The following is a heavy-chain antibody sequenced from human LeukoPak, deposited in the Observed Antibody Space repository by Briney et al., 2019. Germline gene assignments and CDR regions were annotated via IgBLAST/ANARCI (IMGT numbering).Heavy chain of an antibody. CDR2: INWNGGGT. Sequence: GGSLRLSCAASGFIFDDFDMSWVRQPPGKGLEWVSGINWNGGGTVYADSVKGRFTISRDNAKNSLYLQMDTLRVGDTAFYYCVRGGASASYFDFWGLGTLVTVSP. CDR3: VRGGASASYFDF. D-gene: IGHD5-18*01. J-gene: IGHJ4*02. V-gene: IGHV3-20*04. CDR1: GFIFDDFD.